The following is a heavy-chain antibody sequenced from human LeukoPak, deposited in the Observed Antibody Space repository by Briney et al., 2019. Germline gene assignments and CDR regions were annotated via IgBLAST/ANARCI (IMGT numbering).Heavy chain of an antibody. CDR3: ARTTVVNLHFDY. D-gene: IGHD4-23*01. CDR1: GGSISSGGYY. J-gene: IGHJ4*02. V-gene: IGHV4-31*03. Sequence: PSETLSLTCTVSGGSISSGGYYWSWIRQHPGKGLEWIGYIYYSGSTYYNPFLKSRVTISVDTSKNQFSLKLSSVTAADTAVYYCARTTVVNLHFDYWGQGTLVTVSS. CDR2: IYYSGST.